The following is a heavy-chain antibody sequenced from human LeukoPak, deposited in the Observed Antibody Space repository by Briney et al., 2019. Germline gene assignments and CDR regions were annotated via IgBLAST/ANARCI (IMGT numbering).Heavy chain of an antibody. J-gene: IGHJ6*03. CDR3: AKVRQREWELPRNYYYYYMDV. Sequence: GGSLRLSCAASGFTFSSYAMHWVRQAPGKGLEWVAVISYDGSNKYYADSVKGRFTISRDNSKNTLYLQMKSLRAEDTAVYYCAKVRQREWELPRNYYYYYMDVWGKGTTVTISS. CDR2: ISYDGSNK. CDR1: GFTFSSYA. D-gene: IGHD1-26*01. V-gene: IGHV3-30*04.